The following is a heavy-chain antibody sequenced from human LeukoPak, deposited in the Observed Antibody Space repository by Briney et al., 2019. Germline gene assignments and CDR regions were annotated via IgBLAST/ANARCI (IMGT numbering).Heavy chain of an antibody. D-gene: IGHD2-15*01. V-gene: IGHV1-69*01. CDR3: ARAGLRDIVVVGFDP. CDR1: GGTLSSYA. Sequence: SVKVSCKASGGTLSSYASSWVPQAPGQGVEWGGGIIPICGTANYAQKCRVRFTITANESTSTADMELSRLRSEDTAVYYCARAGLRDIVVVGFDPWGQGNLATVSS. J-gene: IGHJ5*02. CDR2: IIPICGTA.